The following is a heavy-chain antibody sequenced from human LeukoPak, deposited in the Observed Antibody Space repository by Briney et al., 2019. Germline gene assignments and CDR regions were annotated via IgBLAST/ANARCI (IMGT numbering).Heavy chain of an antibody. J-gene: IGHJ4*02. V-gene: IGHV3-74*01. Sequence: GGSLRLSCVASGFTFGSYWMHWVRQAPGKGLVWVSRINYDGTSTTYADSVKGRFTVSRGNGKKTVSLQINSLRPDDTAVYYCAREANTAFDYWGQGTLVTVSS. D-gene: IGHD2/OR15-2a*01. CDR2: INYDGTST. CDR1: GFTFGSYW. CDR3: AREANTAFDY.